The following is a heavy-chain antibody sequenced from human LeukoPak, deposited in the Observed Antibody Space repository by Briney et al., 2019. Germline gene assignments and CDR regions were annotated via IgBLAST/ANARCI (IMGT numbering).Heavy chain of an antibody. CDR2: ISGSVGST. D-gene: IGHD3-16*01. CDR3: ARGGGLDV. V-gene: IGHV3-23*01. Sequence: GGSLRLSCAASGFTFSKCAMSWVRQAPGKGLEWVSTISGSVGSTYYADSVKGRFTISRDNAKNSLYLQMSNLRAEDTAVYFCARGGGLDVWGQGATVTVSS. J-gene: IGHJ6*02. CDR1: GFTFSKCA.